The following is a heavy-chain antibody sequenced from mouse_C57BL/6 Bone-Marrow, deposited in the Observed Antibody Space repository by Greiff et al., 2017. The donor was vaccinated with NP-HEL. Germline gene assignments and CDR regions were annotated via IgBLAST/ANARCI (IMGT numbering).Heavy chain of an antibody. D-gene: IGHD1-1*01. CDR3: TRALIYYYGSVFET. Sequence: VQLQQSGAELVRPGASVTLSCKASGYTFTDYEMHWVKQTPVHGLEWIGAIDPETGGTAYNQKFKGKAILTADKSSSPAYMELRSLTSEASAVFYSTRALIYYYGSVFETWGQEATLTVSS. CDR2: IDPETGGT. CDR1: GYTFTDYE. V-gene: IGHV1-15*01. J-gene: IGHJ2*01.